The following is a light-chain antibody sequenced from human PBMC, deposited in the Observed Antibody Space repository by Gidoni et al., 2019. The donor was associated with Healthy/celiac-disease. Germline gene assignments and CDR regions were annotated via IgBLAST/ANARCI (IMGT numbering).Light chain of an antibody. CDR2: LGS. CDR3: MQALQTPPT. V-gene: IGKV2-28*01. Sequence: DIVMTQSPLSLPVTPGEPASISCRSSQSLLHSNGYNYLDWYLQKPGQSPQLLIYLGSNRASGGPDRFSGSGSGTDFTLKISRVEAEDVGVYYCMQALQTPPTFGGGTKVESK. CDR1: QSLLHSNGYNY. J-gene: IGKJ4*01.